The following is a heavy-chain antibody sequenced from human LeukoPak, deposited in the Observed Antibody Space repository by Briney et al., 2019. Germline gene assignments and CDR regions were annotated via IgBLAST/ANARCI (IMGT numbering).Heavy chain of an antibody. Sequence: ASLKVSCKPSGYTFTNNFMHWVREAPGQGLEWIGIINPSSDDTAYSQKFQGRVTMTRDMATSTDYMEVSSLTSEDTAVYYCARDNSLRDIAWWFDPWGQGTLVTVTS. D-gene: IGHD2-15*01. V-gene: IGHV1-46*01. CDR3: ARDNSLRDIAWWFDP. CDR2: INPSSDDT. CDR1: GYTFTNNF. J-gene: IGHJ5*02.